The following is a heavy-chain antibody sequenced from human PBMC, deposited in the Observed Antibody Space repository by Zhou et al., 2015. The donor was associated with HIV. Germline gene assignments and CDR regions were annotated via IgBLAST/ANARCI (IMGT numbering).Heavy chain of an antibody. V-gene: IGHV1-69*13. D-gene: IGHD3-10*01. Sequence: QVQLVQSGAEVKKPGASVKVSCKASGGTFSSYAISWVRQAPGQGLEWMGGIIPIFGTANYAQKFQGRVTITADESTSTAYMELSSLRSEDTAVYYCARSGRITMVRGVDLDYWGQGTLVTVSS. CDR3: ARSGRITMVRGVDLDY. CDR1: GGTFSSYA. J-gene: IGHJ4*02. CDR2: IIPIFGTA.